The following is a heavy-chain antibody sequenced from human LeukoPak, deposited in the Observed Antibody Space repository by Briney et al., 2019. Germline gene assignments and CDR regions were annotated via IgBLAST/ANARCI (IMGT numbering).Heavy chain of an antibody. J-gene: IGHJ4*02. CDR1: GFTFSSYG. Sequence: GRSLRLSCAASGFTFSSYGMHWVRQAPGKGLEWVAVISYDGSNKYYADSVKGRFTISRDNAKNSLYLQMNSLRAEDTAVYYCASLACSGGSCYSYTDYWGQGTLVTVSS. V-gene: IGHV3-30*03. CDR2: ISYDGSNK. D-gene: IGHD2-15*01. CDR3: ASLACSGGSCYSYTDY.